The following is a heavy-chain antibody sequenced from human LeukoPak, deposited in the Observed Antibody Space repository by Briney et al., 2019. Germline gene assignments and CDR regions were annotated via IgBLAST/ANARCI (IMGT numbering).Heavy chain of an antibody. D-gene: IGHD3-22*01. CDR2: IYYSGST. CDR3: AETYYYDSSGLDDAFDI. V-gene: IGHV4-39*07. Sequence: SETLSLTCTVSGGSISSSSYYWGWIRQPPGKGLEWIGSIYYSGSTYYNPSLKSRVTISVDTSKNQFSLKLSSVTAADTAVYYCAETYYYDSSGLDDAFDIWGQGTMVTVSS. J-gene: IGHJ3*02. CDR1: GGSISSSSYY.